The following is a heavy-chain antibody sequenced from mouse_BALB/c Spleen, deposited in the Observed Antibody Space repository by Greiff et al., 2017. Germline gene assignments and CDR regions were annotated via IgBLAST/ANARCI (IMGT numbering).Heavy chain of an antibody. CDR2: INPSSGYT. CDR1: GYTFTSYT. Sequence: QVQLQQSGAELARPGASVKMSCKASGYTFTSYTMHWVKQRPGQGLEWIGYINPSSGYTNYNQKFKDKATLTADKSSSTAYMQLSSLTSEDPAVYYCARVPSYAMDYWGQGTSVTVSS. CDR3: ARVPSYAMDY. V-gene: IGHV1-4*01. J-gene: IGHJ4*01.